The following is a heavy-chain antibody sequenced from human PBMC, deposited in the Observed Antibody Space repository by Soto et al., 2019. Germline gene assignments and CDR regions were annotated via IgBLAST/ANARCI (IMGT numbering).Heavy chain of an antibody. V-gene: IGHV3-23*01. J-gene: IGHJ6*03. D-gene: IGHD4-17*01. CDR1: GFTFSSYA. CDR2: ISGSGGST. CDR3: ETVTTSYYYYMDV. Sequence: GGSLRLSCAASGFTFSSYAMSWVRQAPGKGLEWVSAISGSGGSTYYADSVKDRFTISRDNSKNTLYLQMNSLRAEDTAVYYCETVTTSYYYYMDVWGKGTTVTVSS.